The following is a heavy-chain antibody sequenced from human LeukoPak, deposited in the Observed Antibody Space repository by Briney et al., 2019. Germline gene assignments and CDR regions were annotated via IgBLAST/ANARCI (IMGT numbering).Heavy chain of an antibody. Sequence: PGASVKVSCKASGYTFTTQGIASVRQAPGQGLEWMGWISAHNGNTNYAQSLQGRVTMTTDTSTNTAYMELRSLRSDDTAVYYCARDGYFDLWGRGTLVTVSS. CDR1: GYTFTTQG. J-gene: IGHJ2*01. V-gene: IGHV1-18*01. CDR2: ISAHNGNT. CDR3: ARDGYFDL.